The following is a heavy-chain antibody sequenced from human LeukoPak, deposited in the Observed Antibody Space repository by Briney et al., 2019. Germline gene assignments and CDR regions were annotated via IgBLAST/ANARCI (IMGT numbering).Heavy chain of an antibody. Sequence: GGSLRLSCAASGFTFSSYWMTWVRQAPEKGLEWVAQINLDGSGKNHVDSVKGRFTISRDNAKNSLYLQMNSLRVEDTAVYYCVRDASPRYSGSHVLYWGQETLVTVAS. D-gene: IGHD5-12*01. CDR3: VRDASPRYSGSHVLY. CDR2: INLDGSGK. CDR1: GFTFSSYW. V-gene: IGHV3-7*01. J-gene: IGHJ4*02.